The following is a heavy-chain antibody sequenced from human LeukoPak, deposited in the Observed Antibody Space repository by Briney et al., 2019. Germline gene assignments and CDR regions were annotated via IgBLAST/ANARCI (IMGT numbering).Heavy chain of an antibody. CDR3: TTDDYGGNSVFDY. V-gene: IGHV3-15*01. J-gene: IGHJ4*02. Sequence: GSLRLSCAASGFTFSNAWMSWVRQAPGKGLEWVGRIKSKTDGGTTDYAAPVKGRFTISRDDSKNTLYLQMNSLKTEDTAVYYCTTDDYGGNSVFDYWGQGTLVTVSS. D-gene: IGHD4-23*01. CDR2: IKSKTDGGTT. CDR1: GFTFSNAW.